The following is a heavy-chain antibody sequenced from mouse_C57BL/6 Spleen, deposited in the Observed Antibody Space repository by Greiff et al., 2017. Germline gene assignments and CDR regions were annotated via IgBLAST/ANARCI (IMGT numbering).Heavy chain of an antibody. CDR1: GFTFSDYG. V-gene: IGHV5-17*01. J-gene: IGHJ2*01. CDR3: ARDLFDY. CDR2: ISSGSSTI. Sequence: EVKVVESGGGLVKPGGSLKLSCAASGFTFSDYGMHWVRQAPEKGLEWVAYISSGSSTIYYADTVKGRFTISRDNAKNTLFLQMTSLRSEDTAMYYCARDLFDYWGQGTTLTVSS.